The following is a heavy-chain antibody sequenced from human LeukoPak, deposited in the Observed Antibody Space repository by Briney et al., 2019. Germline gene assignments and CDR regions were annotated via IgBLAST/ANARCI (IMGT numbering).Heavy chain of an antibody. D-gene: IGHD1-26*01. CDR1: GYTFTSYY. J-gene: IGHJ4*02. CDR3: AKGGATLDY. CDR2: INPSGGST. V-gene: IGHV1-46*01. Sequence: ASVKVSCKASGYTFTSYYMHWVRQAPGQGLEWMGVINPSGGSTSYAQKFQGRVTMTRDTSTSTVYMDLSSLRAEDTAVYYCAKGGATLDYWGQGTLVTVSS.